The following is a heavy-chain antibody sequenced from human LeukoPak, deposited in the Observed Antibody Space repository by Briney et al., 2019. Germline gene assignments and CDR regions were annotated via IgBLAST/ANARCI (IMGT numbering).Heavy chain of an antibody. CDR2: IYYSGST. D-gene: IGHD3-22*01. CDR3: ARRTNYYDSSGYYPYYFDY. V-gene: IGHV4-59*08. CDR1: GGSISSYY. J-gene: IGHJ4*02. Sequence: PSETLSLTCTVSGGSISSYYWSWIRQPPGKGLGWIGYIYYSGSTNYNPSLKSRVTISVDTSKNQFSLKLSSVTAADTAVYYCARRTNYYDSSGYYPYYFDYWGQGTLVTVSS.